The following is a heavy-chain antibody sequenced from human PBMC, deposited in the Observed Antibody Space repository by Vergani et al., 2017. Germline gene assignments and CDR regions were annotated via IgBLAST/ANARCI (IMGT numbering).Heavy chain of an antibody. Sequence: QVQLVQSGAEVKKPGASVKVSCKASGYTFTSYAMHWVRQAPGQRLEWMGWSNAGNGNTKYSQKFQGRVTITRDTSASTAYMELSSLRSEDTAVYYCASRDTAMVTDYYYYGMDVWGQGTTVTVSS. CDR3: ASRDTAMVTDYYYYGMDV. CDR2: SNAGNGNT. CDR1: GYTFTSYA. V-gene: IGHV1-3*01. D-gene: IGHD5-18*01. J-gene: IGHJ6*02.